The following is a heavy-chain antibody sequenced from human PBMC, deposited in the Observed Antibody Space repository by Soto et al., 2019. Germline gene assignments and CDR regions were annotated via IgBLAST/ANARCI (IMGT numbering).Heavy chain of an antibody. D-gene: IGHD1-26*01. V-gene: IGHV3-23*01. CDR3: ASKSGWDLP. CDR1: GFTFSSYA. CDR2: ISVSGGTT. J-gene: IGHJ5*02. Sequence: GGALRLSSAASGFTFSSYALIWVRQAPGKGLEWVSGISVSGGTTYYADSVKGRFTISRDNSKNTLYLQMNSLRAEDTAVYYCASKSGWDLPWGRGTLVTVSS.